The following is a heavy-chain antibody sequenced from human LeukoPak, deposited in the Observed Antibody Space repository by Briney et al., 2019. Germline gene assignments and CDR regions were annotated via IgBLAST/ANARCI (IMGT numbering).Heavy chain of an antibody. CDR3: ARVGTTMNFDY. CDR1: GGSISSYY. V-gene: IGHV4-59*01. J-gene: IGHJ4*02. D-gene: IGHD1/OR15-1a*01. Sequence: SETLSLTCTVSGGSISSYYWSWIRQPPGKGLEWIGYIYYSGSTNYNPSLESRVTISVDTSKNQFSLKLSSVTAADTAVYYCARVGTTMNFDYWGQGTLVTVSS. CDR2: IYYSGST.